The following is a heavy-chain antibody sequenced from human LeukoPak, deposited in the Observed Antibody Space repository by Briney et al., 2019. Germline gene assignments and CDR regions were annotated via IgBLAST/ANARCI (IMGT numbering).Heavy chain of an antibody. J-gene: IGHJ4*02. V-gene: IGHV1-18*01. CDR2: ISAYNGNT. CDR1: GYTFTSYG. Sequence: GASVKVSCKASGYTFTSYGISWVRQAPGQGLEWMGWISAYNGNTNYAQKLQGRVTMTTDTSTSTAYMELRSLRSDDTAVYYCARDRSYYDFWSGYYTGFDYWGQGTLVTVSS. D-gene: IGHD3-3*01. CDR3: ARDRSYYDFWSGYYTGFDY.